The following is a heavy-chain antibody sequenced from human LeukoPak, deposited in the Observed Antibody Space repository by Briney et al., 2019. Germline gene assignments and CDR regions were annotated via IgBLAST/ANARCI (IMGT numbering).Heavy chain of an antibody. D-gene: IGHD5-24*01. V-gene: IGHV4-39*01. CDR1: GGSISSRNYY. J-gene: IGHJ1*01. CDR3: ARPVEMSAYFPH. Sequence: PSETLSLTCTVSGGSISSRNYYWGWIRQPPGEGLEWIGKISDSGNTHNNPSLKSRVTLSVDTSKNQFSLKLSSVTAADTAVYFCARPVEMSAYFPHWGQGTLVSVSS. CDR2: ISDSGNT.